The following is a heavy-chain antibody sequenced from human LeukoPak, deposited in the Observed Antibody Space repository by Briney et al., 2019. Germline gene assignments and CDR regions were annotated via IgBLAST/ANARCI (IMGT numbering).Heavy chain of an antibody. CDR3: ARACGGASCYDTPDFDC. V-gene: IGHV3-48*01. D-gene: IGHD2-2*01. CDR1: GYSFTTYD. Sequence: GGSLSLSCVASGYSFTTYDMNWVRQSPGKGLEWVSHISESSNTIHYADSVKGRFTISRDNARRSLYLQMNSLRAEDTGVYYCARACGGASCYDTPDFDCWGQGTLVTVAS. J-gene: IGHJ4*02. CDR2: ISESSNTI.